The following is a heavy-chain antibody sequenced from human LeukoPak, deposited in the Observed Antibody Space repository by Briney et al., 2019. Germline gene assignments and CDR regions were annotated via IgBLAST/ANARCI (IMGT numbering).Heavy chain of an antibody. CDR2: IYYSGST. CDR1: GGSISSYY. J-gene: IGHJ5*02. Sequence: SETLSLTCTVSGGSISSYYWSWIRQPPGKGLEWIGYIYYSGSTNFNPPLKSRVTISVDTSKNQFSLKLSSVTAADTAVYYCARCLYGSGSKGDWFDPWGQGTLVTVSS. D-gene: IGHD3-10*01. V-gene: IGHV4-59*01. CDR3: ARCLYGSGSKGDWFDP.